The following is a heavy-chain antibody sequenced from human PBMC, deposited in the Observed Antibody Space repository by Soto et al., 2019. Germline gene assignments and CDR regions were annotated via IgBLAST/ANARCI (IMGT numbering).Heavy chain of an antibody. J-gene: IGHJ6*02. Sequence: SETLSLTCAVSGGSISSGGYSWSWIRQPPGKGLEWIGYIYHSGSTYYNPSLKSRVTISIDRSKNQFSLKLSSVTAADTAVYYCSRVDCGGDCYYYCYGMDVWGQGTTVTVSS. D-gene: IGHD2-21*02. V-gene: IGHV4-30-2*01. CDR1: GGSISSGGYS. CDR2: IYHSGST. CDR3: SRVDCGGDCYYYCYGMDV.